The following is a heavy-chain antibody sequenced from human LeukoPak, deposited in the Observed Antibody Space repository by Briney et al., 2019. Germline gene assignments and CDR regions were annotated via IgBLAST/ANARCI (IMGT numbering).Heavy chain of an antibody. Sequence: SQTLSLTCTVSGGSISSGDYYWSWIRQPPGKGLEWIGHIYYSGSTYYNPSLKSRVTISVDTSKNQFSLQLSSVTAADTAVYYCPRAGRSHYDFWRAYRGEWFDPWGQGTLVTVSS. D-gene: IGHD3-3*01. CDR1: GGSISSGDYY. J-gene: IGHJ5*02. CDR2: IYYSGST. CDR3: PRAGRSHYDFWRAYRGEWFDP. V-gene: IGHV4-30-4*01.